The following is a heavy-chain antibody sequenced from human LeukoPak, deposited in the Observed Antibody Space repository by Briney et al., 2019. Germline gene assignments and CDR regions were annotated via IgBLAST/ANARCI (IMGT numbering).Heavy chain of an antibody. V-gene: IGHV3-23*01. J-gene: IGHJ4*02. CDR1: GFTFSSYA. D-gene: IGHD3-9*01. CDR3: AKGSDILTGSPYFDY. Sequence: PGRSLRLSCAASGFTFSSYAMSWVRQAPGKGLEWVSAISGSGGSTYYADSVKGRFTISRDNSKNTLYLQMNSLRAEDTAVYYCAKGSDILTGSPYFDYWGQGTLVTVSS. CDR2: ISGSGGST.